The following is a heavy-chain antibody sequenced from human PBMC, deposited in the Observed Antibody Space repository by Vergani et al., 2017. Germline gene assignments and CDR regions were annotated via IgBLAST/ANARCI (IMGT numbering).Heavy chain of an antibody. Sequence: QMQLVQSGPEVKKPGTSVKVSCKASGFTFTSSAMQWVRQARGQRLEWIGWIVVGSGNTNYAQKFQERVTITRDMSTSTAYMELRSLRSEDTAVYYCAAGTGYYDILTGYYTGKVKYYGMDVWGQGTTVTVSS. D-gene: IGHD3-9*01. V-gene: IGHV1-58*02. CDR2: IVVGSGNT. CDR1: GFTFTSSA. J-gene: IGHJ6*02. CDR3: AAGTGYYDILTGYYTGKVKYYGMDV.